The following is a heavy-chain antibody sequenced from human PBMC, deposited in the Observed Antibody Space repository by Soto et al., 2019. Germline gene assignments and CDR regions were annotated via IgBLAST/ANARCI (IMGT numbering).Heavy chain of an antibody. CDR2: ISGSGGST. CDR1: GFTFSSYA. V-gene: IGHV3-23*01. J-gene: IGHJ6*03. CDR3: AKFHSSYGYYSYMDV. Sequence: GGSLRLSCAASGFTFSSYAMSWVRQAPGKGLEWVSAISGSGGSTYYADSVKGRFTISRDNSKNTLYLQMNSLRAEDTAVYYCAKFHSSYGYYSYMDVWGKGTTVTVSS. D-gene: IGHD5-18*01.